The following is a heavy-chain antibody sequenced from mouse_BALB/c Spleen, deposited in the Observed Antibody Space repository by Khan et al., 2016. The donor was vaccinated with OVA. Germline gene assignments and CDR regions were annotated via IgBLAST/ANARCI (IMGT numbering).Heavy chain of an antibody. J-gene: IGHJ4*01. D-gene: IGHD2-1*01. CDR3: ARDGNYMDY. V-gene: IGHV3-1*02. CDR1: GYSITSGYS. CDR2: IYHSGSI. Sequence: EVQLQESGPDLVKPSQSLSLTCTVTGYSITSGYSWHWIRQFPGNKLEWMGYIYHSGSINYNPSLKSRFSITRDTSKNLFVLQLNSVTTEDTATYCCARDGNYMDYWGQGTSVTVSS.